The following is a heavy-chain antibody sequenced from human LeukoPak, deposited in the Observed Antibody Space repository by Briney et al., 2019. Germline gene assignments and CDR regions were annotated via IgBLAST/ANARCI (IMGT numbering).Heavy chain of an antibody. Sequence: SSETLSLTCTVSGGSISSGGYYWSWIRQSAGKGLEWIGRIYTSGSTPDYSPSLKSRVSMSVDTSKNQFSLQLSSVTAADTAVYYCAISPPVVPAAITAFDIWGQGTMVTVSS. J-gene: IGHJ3*02. V-gene: IGHV4-61*02. CDR1: GGSISSGGYY. D-gene: IGHD2-2*01. CDR3: AISPPVVPAAITAFDI. CDR2: IYTSGS.